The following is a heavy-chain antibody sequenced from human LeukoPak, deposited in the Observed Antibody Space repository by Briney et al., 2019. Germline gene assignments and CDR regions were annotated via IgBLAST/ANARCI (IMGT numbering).Heavy chain of an antibody. CDR1: GFIFRSFW. CDR2: IKDDGSEK. V-gene: IGHV3-7*03. Sequence: GGSLRLSCAASGFIFRSFWMSWVRQAPGKGLEWVANIKDDGSEKYFVDSVKGRFTISRDNSKNTLYVQMNSLRANDTAVYYCAKEVTSSGWPLVYWGQGALVTVSS. CDR3: AKEVTSSGWPLVY. J-gene: IGHJ4*02. D-gene: IGHD6-19*01.